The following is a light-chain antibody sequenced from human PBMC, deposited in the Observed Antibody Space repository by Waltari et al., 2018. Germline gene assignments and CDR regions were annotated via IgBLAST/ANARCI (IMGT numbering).Light chain of an antibody. CDR1: QSISSY. Sequence: DIHVTQSPSSLSASVGDRVPITCRASQSISSYLNWYQQKPGKAPKLLISGASSLQSGVPSTFSGSGSGTDFTLTISSLQPEDFATYYCQQSYSTPLTFGGGTKVEIK. CDR2: GAS. CDR3: QQSYSTPLT. V-gene: IGKV1-39*01. J-gene: IGKJ4*01.